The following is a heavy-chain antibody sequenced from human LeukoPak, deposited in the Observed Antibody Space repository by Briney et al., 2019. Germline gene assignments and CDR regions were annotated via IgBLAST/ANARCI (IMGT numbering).Heavy chain of an antibody. CDR3: ARGAYQIVVVTAPTY. Sequence: GGSLRLSCAASGFTFSNYTMHWVRQAPGKGLEWVAVLSSDGSNKYYADSVKGRFTISRDISKNTLYLQMTSLRAEDTAVYYCARGAYQIVVVTAPTYWGQGTLVTVSS. J-gene: IGHJ4*02. CDR2: LSSDGSNK. V-gene: IGHV3-30-3*01. CDR1: GFTFSNYT. D-gene: IGHD2-21*02.